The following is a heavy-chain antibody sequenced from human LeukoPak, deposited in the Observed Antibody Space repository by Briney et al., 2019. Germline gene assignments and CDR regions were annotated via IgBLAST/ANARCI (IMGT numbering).Heavy chain of an antibody. V-gene: IGHV4-39*01. D-gene: IGHD3-10*01. CDR1: GGSISSSSYY. CDR3: ARNMVRGVPYWFDP. Sequence: SETLSLTCTVSGGSISSSSYYWGWIRQPPGKGLEWIGSIYYSGSTYYNPSLKSRVTISVDTSRNQFSLKLSSVTAADTAVYYCARNMVRGVPYWFDPWGQGTLVTVSS. CDR2: IYYSGST. J-gene: IGHJ5*02.